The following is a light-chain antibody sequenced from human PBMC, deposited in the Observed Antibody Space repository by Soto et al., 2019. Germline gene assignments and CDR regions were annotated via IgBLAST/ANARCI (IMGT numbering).Light chain of an antibody. Sequence: QLVLTQPPSVSGAPGQRVTISCTGSSSNIGSGYDVHWYQQLPGTAPKLLIYGITNRPSGVPDRFSGSKSGTSASLAITGLQAEDEADYYCQSYDSSLSDWVFGGGTKLTVL. CDR2: GIT. CDR1: SSNIGSGYD. J-gene: IGLJ3*02. CDR3: QSYDSSLSDWV. V-gene: IGLV1-40*01.